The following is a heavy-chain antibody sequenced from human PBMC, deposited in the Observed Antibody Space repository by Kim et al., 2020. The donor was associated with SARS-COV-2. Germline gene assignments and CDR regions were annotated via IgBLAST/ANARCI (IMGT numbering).Heavy chain of an antibody. J-gene: IGHJ4*01. CDR3: ARVVYGLTNAFDY. CDR2: TYYRSKWPS. Sequence: SQTLSLTCAISGDSVSTKSVAWNWIRQSLSRGLEWLGRTYYRSKWPSDYAVSVKSRLTINSDTSKNQFFLQLKSVTPDDTAVYYCARVVYGLTNAFDYWG. CDR1: GDSVSTKSVA. V-gene: IGHV6-1*01. D-gene: IGHD3-10*01.